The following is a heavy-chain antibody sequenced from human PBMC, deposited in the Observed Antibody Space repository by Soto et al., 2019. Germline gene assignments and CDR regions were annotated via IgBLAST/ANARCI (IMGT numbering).Heavy chain of an antibody. Sequence: ASVKVSCKASGYTFTGYYMHWVRQAPGQGLEWMGWINPNSGGTNYAQKFQGRVTMTRDTSISTAYMELSRLRSDDTAVYYCASGQPDYDFWSGYYTREPFDYWGQGTLVTVSS. D-gene: IGHD3-3*01. J-gene: IGHJ4*02. CDR1: GYTFTGYY. V-gene: IGHV1-2*02. CDR2: INPNSGGT. CDR3: ASGQPDYDFWSGYYTREPFDY.